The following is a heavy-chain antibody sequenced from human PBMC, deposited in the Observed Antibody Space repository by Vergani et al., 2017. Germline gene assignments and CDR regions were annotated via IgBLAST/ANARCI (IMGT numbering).Heavy chain of an antibody. CDR1: GGSINTGAYY. Sequence: QVQLQESGPRLVRPSQNLSLTCTVSGGSINTGAYYWSWIRQPAGKGLEWIGRVYTSGMTNYNPSLKSRVTILVDRSKSQLSLKLPSVTAGDTAVYFCARELSYYYGSGSDDYNPYYYEGMDVWGPGTTVTVSS. CDR2: VYTSGMT. V-gene: IGHV4-61*02. CDR3: ARELSYYYGSGSDDYNPYYYEGMDV. J-gene: IGHJ6*02. D-gene: IGHD3-10*01.